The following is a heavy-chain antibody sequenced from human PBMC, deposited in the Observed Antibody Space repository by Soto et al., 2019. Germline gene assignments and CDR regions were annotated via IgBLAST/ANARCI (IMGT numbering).Heavy chain of an antibody. Sequence: SVKVSCKASGGTFSSHAISWVRQAPGRGLEWMGGIIPILGTTNYAQNFRARVTITADESTSTAYMELSSLTSEDTAVYYCGSVGYCSSTNCLFYYYHYGMDVWGQGTTVTVSS. CDR3: GSVGYCSSTNCLFYYYHYGMDV. CDR2: IIPILGTT. V-gene: IGHV1-69*13. CDR1: GGTFSSHA. D-gene: IGHD2-2*03. J-gene: IGHJ6*02.